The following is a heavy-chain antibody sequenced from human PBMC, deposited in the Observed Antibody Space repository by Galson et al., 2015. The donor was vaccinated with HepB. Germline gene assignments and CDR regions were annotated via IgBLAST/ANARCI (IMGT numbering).Heavy chain of an antibody. J-gene: IGHJ4*02. CDR1: GYTFTSYY. CDR2: INPGDGST. D-gene: IGHD2-2*01. Sequence: SVKVSCKASGYTFTSYYMHWVRQAPGQGLEWMGVINPGDGSTIYAQRFQGRVTMTRDTSTSTVYMELSSLRSEDTAVYYCSRDAADIIIVPAYGIFEFWGPGTLVTVSS. CDR3: SRDAADIIIVPAYGIFEF. V-gene: IGHV1-46*03.